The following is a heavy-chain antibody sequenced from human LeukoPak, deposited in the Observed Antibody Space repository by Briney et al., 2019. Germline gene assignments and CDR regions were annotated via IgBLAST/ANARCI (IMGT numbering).Heavy chain of an antibody. CDR2: INRDGSGK. CDR1: GFTFSTYW. D-gene: IGHD2-21*02. Sequence: GGSLRLSCVLSGFTFSTYWMTWVRQAPGQGLEWVANINRDGSGKYYVDSVKGRFTISRDNAKNSLSLQLDSLRTEDTAVYYCARFRTWGDKAFDYWGQGTLVTVSS. J-gene: IGHJ4*02. CDR3: ARFRTWGDKAFDY. V-gene: IGHV3-7*01.